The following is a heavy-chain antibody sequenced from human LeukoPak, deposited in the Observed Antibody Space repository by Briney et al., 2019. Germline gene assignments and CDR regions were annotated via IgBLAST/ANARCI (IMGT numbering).Heavy chain of an antibody. V-gene: IGHV1-3*01. J-gene: IGHJ5*02. CDR1: GYTFTNYA. D-gene: IGHD4-17*01. CDR3: ARGLTYGESNWFDP. Sequence: WASVKVSCKASGYTFTNYALQWMRQAPGQRLEWMGWINAGNGNTKYSQKFQGRVTITRDTSASIAYMKLSSLRSEDTAVYYCARGLTYGESNWFDPWGQGTLVTVSS. CDR2: INAGNGNT.